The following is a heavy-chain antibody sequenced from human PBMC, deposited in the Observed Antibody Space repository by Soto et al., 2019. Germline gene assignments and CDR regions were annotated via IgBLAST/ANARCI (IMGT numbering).Heavy chain of an antibody. J-gene: IGHJ6*02. CDR1: GGSINSHDHY. CDR3: ARDKGGELLKGSGIEV. Sequence: QVQLQESGPGLVKPSQTLSLTCIVSGGSINSHDHYWSWIRQLPGQGLEWIGHIDRNGSTSYNPYPKSRLAISIHTSQNQFSLSLSSVTAADTAVYFCARDKGGELLKGSGIEVWGQGTTVTVSS. V-gene: IGHV4-31*03. CDR2: IDRNGST. D-gene: IGHD1-26*01.